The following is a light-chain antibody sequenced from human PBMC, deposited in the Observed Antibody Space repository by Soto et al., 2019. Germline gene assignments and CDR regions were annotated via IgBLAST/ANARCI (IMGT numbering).Light chain of an antibody. J-gene: IGLJ1*01. CDR1: SSDVGGYDY. V-gene: IGLV2-14*01. CDR3: SSYAGSDVFV. Sequence: QSALTQPASVSGSPGQSITISCTGTSSDVGGYDYVSWYQQHPGKAPKLIIYEVSNRPSGVSSRFSASKSGNTASLTISGLQAEDEADYYCSSYAGSDVFVFGTGTKVTVL. CDR2: EVS.